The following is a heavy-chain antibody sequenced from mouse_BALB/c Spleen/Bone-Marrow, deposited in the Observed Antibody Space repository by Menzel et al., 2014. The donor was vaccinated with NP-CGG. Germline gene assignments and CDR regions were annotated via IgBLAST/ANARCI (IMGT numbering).Heavy chain of an antibody. J-gene: IGHJ4*01. D-gene: IGHD2-1*01. CDR3: TRAGNYGNYYAMDY. CDR1: GYTFTSYW. CDR2: IYPSDSYT. V-gene: IGHV1-59*01. Sequence: LSECGAELVRPGPSVNLSCKASGYTFTSYWLNWVKQRSGQGLEWIGNIYPSDSYTNYNQKFKDKATLTVDKSSSTAYMQLSSPTSEDSAVYFCTRAGNYGNYYAMDYWGQGTSVTDSS.